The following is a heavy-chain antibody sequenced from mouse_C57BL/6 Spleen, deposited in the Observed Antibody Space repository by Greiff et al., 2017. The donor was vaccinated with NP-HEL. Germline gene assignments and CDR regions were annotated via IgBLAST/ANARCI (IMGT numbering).Heavy chain of an antibody. Sequence: VQLQQPGAELVMPGASVKLSCKASGYTFTSYWMHWVKQRPGQGLEWIGEIDPSDSYTNYNQKFKGKSTLTVDKSSSTAYMQLSSLTSEDSAVYYCARLETAQATGYFDVWGTGTTVTVSS. CDR1: GYTFTSYW. J-gene: IGHJ1*03. CDR2: IDPSDSYT. V-gene: IGHV1-69*01. CDR3: ARLETAQATGYFDV. D-gene: IGHD3-2*02.